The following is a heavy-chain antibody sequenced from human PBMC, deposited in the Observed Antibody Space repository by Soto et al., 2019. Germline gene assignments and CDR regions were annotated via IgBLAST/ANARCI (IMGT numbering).Heavy chain of an antibody. CDR1: GGTFSSYA. CDR3: ARGTTGTDFNYYYGMDV. D-gene: IGHD1-1*01. V-gene: IGHV1-69*13. CDR2: IIPIFGTA. Sequence: SVKVSCKASGGTFSSYAISWVRQAPGQGLEWMGGIIPIFGTANYAQKFQGRVTITADESTSTAYMELSSLRSEDTAVYYCARGTTGTDFNYYYGMDVWGQGTTVTVSS. J-gene: IGHJ6*02.